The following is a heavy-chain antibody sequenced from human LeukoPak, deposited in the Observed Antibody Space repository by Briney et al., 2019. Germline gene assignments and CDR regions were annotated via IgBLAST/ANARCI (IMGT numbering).Heavy chain of an antibody. CDR3: AKDRARVTY. Sequence: QPGGSLRLSCAASGFPFSSYAMTWVRQAPGKGLEWVSAISGSGVSTFYADSVKGRFTISRDNSKNTLYLQMNSLRAEDTAVYYCAKDRARVTYWGQGTLVTVSS. CDR2: ISGSGVST. D-gene: IGHD1-26*01. V-gene: IGHV3-23*01. J-gene: IGHJ4*02. CDR1: GFPFSSYA.